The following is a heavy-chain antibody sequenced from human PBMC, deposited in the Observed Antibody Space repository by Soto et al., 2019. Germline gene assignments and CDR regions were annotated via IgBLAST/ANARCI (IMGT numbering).Heavy chain of an antibody. CDR2: IKSKTDGGTT. Sequence: VGSLRLSCAASGFTFSNAWMSWVRQAPGKGLEWVGRIKSKTDGGTTDYAAPVKGRFTISRDDSKNTLYLQMNSLKTEDTAVYYCTTYDYVWGSSRFDYWGQGTLVTVSS. V-gene: IGHV3-15*01. J-gene: IGHJ4*02. CDR1: GFTFSNAW. CDR3: TTYDYVWGSSRFDY. D-gene: IGHD3-16*01.